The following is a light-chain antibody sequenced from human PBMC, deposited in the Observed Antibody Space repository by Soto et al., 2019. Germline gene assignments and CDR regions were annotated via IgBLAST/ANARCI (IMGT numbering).Light chain of an antibody. CDR3: LQYSTWPPLYT. V-gene: IGKV3-15*01. J-gene: IGKJ2*01. CDR1: QAVSSY. CDR2: DAS. Sequence: EIAMTQSPAALSVALGERVSLTCRASQAVSSYLAWYQQKPGQAPRLLISDASTRATDIPDRFSGSGSGTDFTLTISSLQSSDLAVYYCLQYSTWPPLYTFGQGTKLEIK.